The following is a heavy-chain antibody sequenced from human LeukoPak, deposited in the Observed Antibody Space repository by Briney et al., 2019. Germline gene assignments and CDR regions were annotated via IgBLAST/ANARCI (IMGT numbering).Heavy chain of an antibody. J-gene: IGHJ3*02. CDR2: IFYSGST. Sequence: SETLSLTCTVSGGSISTSNYYWGWIRQPPGKGLEWIGNIFYSGSTYYSPSLRSRVTISLDTSRNQFSLKLNSVTAADTAVYYCARAGSSAVAEAFDIWSQGTMVTVSS. D-gene: IGHD6-19*01. CDR3: ARAGSSAVAEAFDI. V-gene: IGHV4-39*07. CDR1: GGSISTSNYY.